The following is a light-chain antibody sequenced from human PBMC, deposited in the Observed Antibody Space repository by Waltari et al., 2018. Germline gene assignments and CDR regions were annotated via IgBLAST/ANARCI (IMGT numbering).Light chain of an antibody. CDR2: EVS. CDR1: RSDVGSYNL. V-gene: IGLV2-23*02. CDR3: CSYGSSSSWV. Sequence: QSALTQPAPVSGSPGQSITISCSGTRSDVGSYNLFSWYQHHPGKAPKLIIFEVSKRPSGVSNRFSASKSGNTASLTVSGLQAEDEADYYCCSYGSSSSWVFGGGTKLTVL. J-gene: IGLJ3*02.